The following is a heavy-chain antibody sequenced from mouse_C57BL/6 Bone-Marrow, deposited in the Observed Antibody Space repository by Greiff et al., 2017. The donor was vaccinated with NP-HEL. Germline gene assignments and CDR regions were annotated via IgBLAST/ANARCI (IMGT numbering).Heavy chain of an antibody. CDR3: ARVGYYGDAMDY. Sequence: QVQLQQSGPELVRPGVSVKISCKGSGYTFTDYAMHWVKQSHAKSLEWIGVISTYYGDASYNQKFKGKATLTVNKSSSTAYMELRSLTSEDSAVYYCARVGYYGDAMDYWGQGTSVTVSS. CDR2: ISTYYGDA. J-gene: IGHJ4*01. CDR1: GYTFTDYA. D-gene: IGHD1-1*01. V-gene: IGHV1-67*01.